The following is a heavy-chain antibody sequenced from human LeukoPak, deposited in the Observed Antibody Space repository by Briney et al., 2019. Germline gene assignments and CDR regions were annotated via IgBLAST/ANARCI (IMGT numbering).Heavy chain of an antibody. CDR1: GGSISSYY. Sequence: SETLSLTCTVSGGSISSYYWSWIRQPPGKGLEWIGYIYYSGSTSYNPSLKSRVTVSVDTSKNQFSLRLTSVTAADTAVYYCARRTHGSSGYDDWGQGTMVTVSS. V-gene: IGHV4-59*08. CDR2: IYYSGST. J-gene: IGHJ4*02. CDR3: ARRTHGSSGYDD. D-gene: IGHD6-13*01.